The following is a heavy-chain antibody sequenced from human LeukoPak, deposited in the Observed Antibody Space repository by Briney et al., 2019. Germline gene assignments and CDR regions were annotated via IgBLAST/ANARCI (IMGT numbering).Heavy chain of an antibody. CDR1: GFTFNAYA. Sequence: GGSLRLSCAASGFTFNAYAIHWVRQAPGKGLEWVAFIRKDGNNENYADSVKGRFTMSRDNSKNMVYLQMNNLQTEDTSIYYCAKERGDYPPYFDHWGQGTLVTVSS. CDR2: IRKDGNNE. D-gene: IGHD2-21*02. V-gene: IGHV3-30*02. CDR3: AKERGDYPPYFDH. J-gene: IGHJ4*02.